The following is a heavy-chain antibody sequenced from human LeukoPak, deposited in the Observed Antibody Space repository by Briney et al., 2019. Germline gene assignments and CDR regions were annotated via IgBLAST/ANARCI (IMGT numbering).Heavy chain of an antibody. J-gene: IGHJ3*02. CDR1: GGSISSSSYY. CDR3: ARLRATVVTPTDAFDI. CDR2: IYYSGST. D-gene: IGHD4-23*01. V-gene: IGHV4-39*07. Sequence: KSSGTLSLTCTVSGGSISSSSYYWGWIRQPPGKGLEWIGSIYYSGSTYYNPSLKSRVTISVDTSKNQFSLKLSSVTAADTAVYYCARLRATVVTPTDAFDIWGQGTMVTVSS.